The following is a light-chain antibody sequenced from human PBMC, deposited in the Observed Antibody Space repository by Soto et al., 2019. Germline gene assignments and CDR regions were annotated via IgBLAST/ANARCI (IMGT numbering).Light chain of an antibody. J-gene: IGKJ1*01. CDR1: QSISSN. CDR3: QQYSTWPRT. CDR2: GAS. V-gene: IGKV3D-15*01. Sequence: EIVMTQSPATLSVSPGERATLSCRASQSISSNLAWYQQKLGQAPRLLIYGASNRATGIPDRFSGSGSGTEFSLTISRLESEDFSVYYCQQYSTWPRTFGQGTKVDIK.